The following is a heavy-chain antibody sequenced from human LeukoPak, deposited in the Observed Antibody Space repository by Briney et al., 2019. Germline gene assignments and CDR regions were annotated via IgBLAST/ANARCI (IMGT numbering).Heavy chain of an antibody. CDR2: IYTSGST. CDR1: GGSINSYY. D-gene: IGHD6-6*01. J-gene: IGHJ4*02. CDR3: ARGSIASRRGYFDY. Sequence: KSSETLSLTCTVSGGSINSYYWSWIRQPAGKGLEWIGRIYTSGSTNYNPSLKSRVTMSEDTSKNQFSLKLSSVTAAVTAVYYCARGSIASRRGYFDYWGQGTLVTVSS. V-gene: IGHV4-4*07.